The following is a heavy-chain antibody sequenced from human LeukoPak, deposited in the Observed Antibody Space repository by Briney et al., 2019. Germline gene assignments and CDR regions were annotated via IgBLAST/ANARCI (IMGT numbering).Heavy chain of an antibody. J-gene: IGHJ3*02. Sequence: SQTLSLTCAISGDSVSSNSAAWNWIRQSPSRGLEWLGRTYYRSKWHNDYAVSVKSRITINPDTSKNQFSLQLNSVTPEDTAVYYCARDLDIVVVPAARGTPHRYAFDIWGQGTMVTVSS. CDR2: TYYRSKWHN. V-gene: IGHV6-1*01. CDR1: GDSVSSNSAA. D-gene: IGHD2-2*01. CDR3: ARDLDIVVVPAARGTPHRYAFDI.